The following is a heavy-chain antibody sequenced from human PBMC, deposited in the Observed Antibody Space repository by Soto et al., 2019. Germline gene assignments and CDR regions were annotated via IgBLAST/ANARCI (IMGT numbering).Heavy chain of an antibody. CDR3: ASRDPGTSVDY. D-gene: IGHD1-7*01. J-gene: IGHJ4*02. CDR2: IYQTGST. CDR1: GGSFTSNNW. Sequence: SETLSLTCAVSGGSFTSNNWWTWVRQPPGQGLEWIGEIYQTGSTNNNPSLKSRVTISLDKSENQFSLKVASLTAADTAVYYCASRDPGTSVDYWGQGTLVTVSS. V-gene: IGHV4-4*02.